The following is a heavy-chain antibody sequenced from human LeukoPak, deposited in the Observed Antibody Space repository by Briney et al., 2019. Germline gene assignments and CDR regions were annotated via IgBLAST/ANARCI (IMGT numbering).Heavy chain of an antibody. V-gene: IGHV3-30*02. CDR2: IRNDGSNE. CDR1: GFTFSNYG. Sequence: GGSLRLSCAASGFTFSNYGMHWVRQAPGKGLEWVAFIRNDGSNEYYADSVKGRFTISRDNSKNTLYLQMNSLRVEDTAVYYCAKDPLAYCTSTSCYPYYFDYGGQGTLVTVSS. D-gene: IGHD2-2*01. J-gene: IGHJ4*02. CDR3: AKDPLAYCTSTSCYPYYFDY.